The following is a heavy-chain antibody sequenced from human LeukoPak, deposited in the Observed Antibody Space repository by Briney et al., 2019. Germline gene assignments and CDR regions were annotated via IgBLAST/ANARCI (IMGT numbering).Heavy chain of an antibody. Sequence: GGSLRLSCAASGFTVSSNYMSWVCQAPGKGLEWVSVIYRGTNTYYADSVKGRFTISRDSSTNTLYLHMNSLRAADTPVFYFAGAVMESGGQHPPDNRGQGALVTAS. CDR3: AGAVMESGGQHPPDN. CDR1: GFTVSSNY. D-gene: IGHD3-16*01. V-gene: IGHV3-66*02. J-gene: IGHJ4*02. CDR2: IYRGTNT.